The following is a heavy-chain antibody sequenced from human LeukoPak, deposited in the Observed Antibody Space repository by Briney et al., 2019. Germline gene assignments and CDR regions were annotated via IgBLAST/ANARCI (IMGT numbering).Heavy chain of an antibody. V-gene: IGHV3-23*01. J-gene: IGHJ4*01. CDR2: LSGSAGAT. D-gene: IGHD3-9*01. CDR1: GFTFNNYA. Sequence: GGSLRLSCAASGFTFNNYAMSWVRQAPGKGLEWVSALSGSAGATYYPDSVKGRFTISRDNSKNTLYLQMNSLRAEDTAVYYCAKKRDNHDWLYYFDDWGQGTQVTVS. CDR3: AKKRDNHDWLYYFDD.